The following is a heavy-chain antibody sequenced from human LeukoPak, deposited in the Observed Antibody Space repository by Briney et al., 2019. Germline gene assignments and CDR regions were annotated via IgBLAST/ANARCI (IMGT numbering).Heavy chain of an antibody. CDR2: ISAYNGNT. D-gene: IGHD3-16*02. J-gene: IGHJ4*02. V-gene: IGHV1-18*01. CDR3: ARTPLGGVIVTPTQCFDY. Sequence: ASVKVSCKASGYTFTSYGISWVRQAPGQGLEWMGWISAYNGNTHYAQKLQGRVTMTTDTSTSTAYMELRSLRSDDTAVYYCARTPLGGVIVTPTQCFDYWGQGTLVTVSS. CDR1: GYTFTSYG.